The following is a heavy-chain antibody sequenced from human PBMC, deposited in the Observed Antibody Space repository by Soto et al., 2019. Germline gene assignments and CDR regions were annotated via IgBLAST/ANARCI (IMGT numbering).Heavy chain of an antibody. V-gene: IGHV4-34*01. CDR3: ARGYGRKFDF. Sequence: SETLSLSCAVYGGSFSGYYWNWLRQPPGEGLEWIGKIDQSGSTNYNPSLKSRVTMSVDTSRSQFSLKLTSVTAMDTAVYYCARGYGRKFDFWGQGTLVTVSS. D-gene: IGHD4-17*01. CDR2: IDQSGST. J-gene: IGHJ4*02. CDR1: GGSFSGYY.